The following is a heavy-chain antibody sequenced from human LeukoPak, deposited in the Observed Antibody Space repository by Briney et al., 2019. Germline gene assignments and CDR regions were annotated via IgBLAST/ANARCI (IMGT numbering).Heavy chain of an antibody. D-gene: IGHD3-10*01. J-gene: IGHJ4*02. V-gene: IGHV3-20*01. CDR1: GFTFDDYG. CDR3: VLTSGSGSYRGYLNY. CDR2: INWYGGST. Sequence: GGSLRLSCVASGFTFDDYGIGWVRQAPGKGLEGVSGINWYGGSTNYADSVKGRFTISRDKAKTSVYLQMSSLRVEDTALYHCVLTSGSGSYRGYLNYWGQGTLVTVSS.